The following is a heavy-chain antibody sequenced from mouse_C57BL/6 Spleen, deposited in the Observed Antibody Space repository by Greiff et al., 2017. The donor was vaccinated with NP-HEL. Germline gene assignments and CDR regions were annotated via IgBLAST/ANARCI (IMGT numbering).Heavy chain of an antibody. J-gene: IGHJ4*01. Sequence: QVQLQQSGAELVRPGASVTLSCKASGYTFTDYEMHWVKQTPVHGLEWIGAIDPETGGTAYNQKFKGKAILTADKSSSTAYMELRSLTSEDSAVYYCTRWLTGYAMDYWGQGTSVTVSS. V-gene: IGHV1-15*01. CDR2: IDPETGGT. CDR3: TRWLTGYAMDY. D-gene: IGHD1-2*01. CDR1: GYTFTDYE.